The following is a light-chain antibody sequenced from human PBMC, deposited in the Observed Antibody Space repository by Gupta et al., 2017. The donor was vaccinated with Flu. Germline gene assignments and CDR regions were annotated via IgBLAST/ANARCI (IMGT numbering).Light chain of an antibody. J-gene: IGLJ1*01. CDR3: SSYTTRFTYV. CDR1: SSDVGFYNW. V-gene: IGLV2-14*04. Sequence: SITISCTGTSSDVGFYNWVSWYQQYPGKAPKLLIYDVSDRPSGVSNRFSGSKSGNTASLTISGLQAEDEAAYYCSSYTTRFTYVFGTGTKVTVL. CDR2: DVS.